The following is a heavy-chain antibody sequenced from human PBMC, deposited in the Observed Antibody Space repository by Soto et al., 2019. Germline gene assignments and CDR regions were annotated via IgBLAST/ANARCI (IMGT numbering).Heavy chain of an antibody. Sequence: SETLSLTCTVSCGSISSSSYYWGWIRQPPGKGLEWIGSIYYSGSTYYNPSLKSRVTISVDTSKNQFSLKLSSVTAADTAVYYCARLTDQAVAGTGRWFDPWGQGTLVTVSS. CDR1: CGSISSSSYY. V-gene: IGHV4-39*01. D-gene: IGHD6-19*01. J-gene: IGHJ5*02. CDR2: IYYSGST. CDR3: ARLTDQAVAGTGRWFDP.